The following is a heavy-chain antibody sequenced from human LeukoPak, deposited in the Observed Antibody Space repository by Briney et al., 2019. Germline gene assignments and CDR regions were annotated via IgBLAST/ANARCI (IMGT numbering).Heavy chain of an antibody. D-gene: IGHD3-10*01. J-gene: IGHJ4*02. CDR3: AKVMTRTMVRGVPPSDY. Sequence: GGSLRLSCGASGFTFSNYAMTWVRQAPGKGLEWVSAITGSGGSTFYADSVKGRFTISRDSSKNTLYLQMNSLRAEDTAVYYCAKVMTRTMVRGVPPSDYWGQGTLVTVSS. CDR2: ITGSGGST. V-gene: IGHV3-23*01. CDR1: GFTFSNYA.